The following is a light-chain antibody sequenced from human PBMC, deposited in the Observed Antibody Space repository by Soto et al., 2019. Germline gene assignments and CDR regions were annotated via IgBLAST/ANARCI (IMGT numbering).Light chain of an antibody. CDR3: QQSYSTSRT. Sequence: DIQMTQSPSSLSASLGDRVTITCRASQSISSHLNWYQQKPGNAPKLLIYAAASLQSGVPSRFSGSGSGTDFTLTISSLQPEDFAAYYCQQSYSTSRTFGQGTKVEIK. CDR1: QSISSH. CDR2: AAA. J-gene: IGKJ1*01. V-gene: IGKV1-39*01.